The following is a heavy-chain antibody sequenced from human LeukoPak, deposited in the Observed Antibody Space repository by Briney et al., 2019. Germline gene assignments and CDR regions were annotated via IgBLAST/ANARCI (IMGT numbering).Heavy chain of an antibody. Sequence: ASVKVSCKASGYTFTSYDINWVRQATGQGLEWMGWMNPNSGNTGYAQKFQGRVTMTRNTSISTAYMELSSLRSEDTAVYYYARPYDSSGYYYSDAFDIWGQGTMVTVSS. D-gene: IGHD3-22*01. CDR2: MNPNSGNT. J-gene: IGHJ3*02. CDR3: ARPYDSSGYYYSDAFDI. CDR1: GYTFTSYD. V-gene: IGHV1-8*01.